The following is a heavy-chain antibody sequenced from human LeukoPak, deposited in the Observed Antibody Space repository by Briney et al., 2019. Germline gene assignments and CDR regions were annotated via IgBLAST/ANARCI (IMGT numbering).Heavy chain of an antibody. Sequence: QTGGSLRLSCAASGFTFSSYSMNWVRQAPGKGLEWVSYISSSSSSTIYYTDSVKGRFTISRDNAKNSLYLQMNSLRAEDTAVYYCAREPSDSSGCWGQGTLVTVSS. CDR2: ISSSSSSTI. CDR1: GFTFSSYS. J-gene: IGHJ4*02. D-gene: IGHD6-19*01. V-gene: IGHV3-48*04. CDR3: AREPSDSSGC.